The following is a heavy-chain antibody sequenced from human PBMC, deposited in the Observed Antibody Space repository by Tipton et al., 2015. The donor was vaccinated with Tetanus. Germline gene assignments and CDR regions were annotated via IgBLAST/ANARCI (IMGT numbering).Heavy chain of an antibody. CDR3: ARKLGNGWFDP. J-gene: IGHJ5*02. Sequence: TLSLTCAASGDSISNHYWSWIRQPPGKRLEWIGYFYYSGNTNYNPSFNNRVTISVDTSKNQLSLTLSSVTTADTAVYYCARKLGNGWFDPWGQGILVTVSS. D-gene: IGHD2-8*01. V-gene: IGHV4-59*11. CDR2: FYYSGNT. CDR1: GDSISNHY.